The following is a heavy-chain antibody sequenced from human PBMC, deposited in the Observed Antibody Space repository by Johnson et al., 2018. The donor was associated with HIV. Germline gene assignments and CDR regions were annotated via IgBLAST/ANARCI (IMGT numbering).Heavy chain of an antibody. CDR2: ISYDGSNN. CDR3: ARGTLYYDSSTGSDAFDI. Sequence: QVQLVESGGGVVQPGRSLRLSCAASGFTFSSYGMHWVRQAPGKGLEWVAVISYDGSNNYYADSVKGRFTISRDNSKNTLFLQMNSLRAEDTAVYYCARGTLYYDSSTGSDAFDIWGQGTMVTVSS. D-gene: IGHD3-22*01. V-gene: IGHV3-30*19. J-gene: IGHJ3*02. CDR1: GFTFSSYG.